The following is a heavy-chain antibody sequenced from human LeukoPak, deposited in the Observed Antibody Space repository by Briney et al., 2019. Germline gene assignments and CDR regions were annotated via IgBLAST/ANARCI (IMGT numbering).Heavy chain of an antibody. J-gene: IGHJ4*02. V-gene: IGHV3-23*01. D-gene: IGHD6-19*01. CDR1: GFTFSSYA. CDR2: ISNSGGRT. Sequence: GGSLRLSCVASGFTFSSYAMSWVRQAPGKGLEWVSAISNSGGRTYYEDSVKGRFTISRDNSDNTLYLQMNSLRAEDTAVYYCAKTDVGIGWHHFDYWGQGILVTVSS. CDR3: AKTDVGIGWHHFDY.